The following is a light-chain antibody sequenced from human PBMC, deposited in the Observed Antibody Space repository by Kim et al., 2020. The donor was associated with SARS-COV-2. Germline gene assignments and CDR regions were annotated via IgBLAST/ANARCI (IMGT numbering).Light chain of an antibody. V-gene: IGLV1-47*01. Sequence: ELTQPPSASGTPGQRATISCSGSSSNIGSNYVYWYQQLPGTAPKLLIYRNNQRPSGVPDRFSGSKSGTSASLAISGLRSEDEADYYCAAWDDSLSGWVLGGGTQLTVL. CDR2: RNN. CDR3: AAWDDSLSGWV. J-gene: IGLJ3*02. CDR1: SSNIGSNY.